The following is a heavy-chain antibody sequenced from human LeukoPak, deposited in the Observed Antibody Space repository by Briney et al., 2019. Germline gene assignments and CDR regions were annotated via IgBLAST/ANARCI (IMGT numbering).Heavy chain of an antibody. Sequence: GASVKVSCKSSGYTFTSYGISWVRQAPGQGLEWMGWISAYNGNTNYAQKLQGRVTMTTHTSTSTAYMELRSLRSDDTAVYYCARGVTYYDFWSGYGYFDYWGQGTLVTVSS. V-gene: IGHV1-18*01. CDR3: ARGVTYYDFWSGYGYFDY. CDR1: GYTFTSYG. J-gene: IGHJ4*02. D-gene: IGHD3-3*01. CDR2: ISAYNGNT.